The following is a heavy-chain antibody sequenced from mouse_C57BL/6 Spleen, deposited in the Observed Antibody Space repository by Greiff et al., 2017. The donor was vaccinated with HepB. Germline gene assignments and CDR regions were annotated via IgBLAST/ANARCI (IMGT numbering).Heavy chain of an antibody. Sequence: VQLQQSGPELVKPGASVKISCKASGYAFSSSWMNWVKPRHGTGLEWIGRIYPGDGDTNYNGKFKGKATRTADKASSPAYMQPSSLTSEDSAVYFCERDACFLVVYWGQGTTLTVSS. V-gene: IGHV1-82*01. D-gene: IGHD1-1*02. CDR2: IYPGDGDT. J-gene: IGHJ2*01. CDR3: ERDACFLVVY. CDR1: GYAFSSSW.